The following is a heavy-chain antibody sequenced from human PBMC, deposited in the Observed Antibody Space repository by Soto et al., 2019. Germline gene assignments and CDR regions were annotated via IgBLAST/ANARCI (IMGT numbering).Heavy chain of an antibody. D-gene: IGHD3-3*01. CDR1: GFTFDDYA. Sequence: EVQLVESGGGLVQPGRSLRLSCAASGFTFDDYAMHWVRQAPGKGLEWVSGISWNSGSIGYADSVKGRFTLSRDNAKNSLYLQMNSLRAEDTALYYCAKAGFWSGYYSLVDSWGQGTLVTVSS. J-gene: IGHJ4*02. CDR3: AKAGFWSGYYSLVDS. V-gene: IGHV3-9*01. CDR2: ISWNSGSI.